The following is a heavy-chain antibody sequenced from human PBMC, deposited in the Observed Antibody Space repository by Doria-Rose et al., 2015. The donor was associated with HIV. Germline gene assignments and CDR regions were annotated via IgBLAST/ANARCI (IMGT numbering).Heavy chain of an antibody. Sequence: TCTVSGDSIHNFYWTWVRQAAGKGLEWIGRIYSTGSTNYNPSLQSRVTISIDTSRSQFSLSLRSVTAADTAFYFCARDRGDYWGQGALVTATS. J-gene: IGHJ4*02. V-gene: IGHV4-4*07. CDR2: IYSTGST. CDR1: GDSIHNFY. CDR3: ARDRGDY.